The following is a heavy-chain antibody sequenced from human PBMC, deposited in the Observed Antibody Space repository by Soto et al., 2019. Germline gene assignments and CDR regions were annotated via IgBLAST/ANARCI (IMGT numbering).Heavy chain of an antibody. J-gene: IGHJ4*02. CDR2: ISSSSSYI. Sequence: GGSLRLSCAASGFTFSSYSMNWVRQAPGKGLEWVSSISSSSSYIYYADSVKGRFTISRDNAKNSLYLQMNSLRAEDTAVYYCARDSLDYLEPYYFDYWGQGTLVTVSS. CDR1: GFTFSSYS. V-gene: IGHV3-21*01. CDR3: ARDSLDYLEPYYFDY. D-gene: IGHD4-17*01.